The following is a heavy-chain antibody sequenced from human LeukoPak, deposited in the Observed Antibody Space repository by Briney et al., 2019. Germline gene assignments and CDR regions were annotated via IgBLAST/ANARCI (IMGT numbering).Heavy chain of an antibody. CDR3: ARDLPYGSGSYYYYYYYYYMDV. D-gene: IGHD3-10*01. J-gene: IGHJ6*03. Sequence: PSETLSLTCTVSGGSISSYYWSWIRQPAGRGLEWIGRIYTSGSTNYNPSLKSRVTMSVDTSKNQFSLKLSSVTAADTAVYYCARDLPYGSGSYYYYYYYYYMDVWGKGTTVTISS. CDR1: GGSISSYY. V-gene: IGHV4-4*07. CDR2: IYTSGST.